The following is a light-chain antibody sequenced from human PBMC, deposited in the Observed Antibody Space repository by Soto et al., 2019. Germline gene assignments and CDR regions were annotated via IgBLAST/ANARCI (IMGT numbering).Light chain of an antibody. CDR3: QQYGTSPPT. CDR2: GHS. J-gene: IGKJ1*01. Sequence: EIVLTQSPGTLSLSPGERANLSCRTSQSVGSSYLAWYQQKPGQAPRLVIYGHSSRATGIPDRFSGSGSGTDFTLTINRLEPEDVAVYYCQQYGTSPPTFGQGSKVEIK. V-gene: IGKV3-20*01. CDR1: QSVGSSY.